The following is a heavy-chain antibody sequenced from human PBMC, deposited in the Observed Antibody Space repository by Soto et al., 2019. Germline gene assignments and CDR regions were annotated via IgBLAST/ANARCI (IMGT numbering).Heavy chain of an antibody. CDR3: ARGMTTVTTFDY. V-gene: IGHV4-30-2*01. CDR2: IYHSGST. J-gene: IGHJ4*02. CDR1: GGSISSGGYS. Sequence: QLQLQESGSGLVKPSQTLSLTCAVSGGSISSGGYSRSWIRQPPGKGLECIGYIYHSGSTYYNPSLKSRVXXXVXXSKNQFSLKLSSVTAADTAVYYCARGMTTVTTFDYWGQGTLVTVSS. D-gene: IGHD4-17*01.